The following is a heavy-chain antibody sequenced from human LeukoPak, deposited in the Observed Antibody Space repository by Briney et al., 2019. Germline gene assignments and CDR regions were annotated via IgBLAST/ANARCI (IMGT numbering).Heavy chain of an antibody. CDR3: GRDSFETDIDY. V-gene: IGHV3-7*01. D-gene: IGHD1-14*01. CDR2: IKEDGSET. CDR1: GFSFSTYW. Sequence: PGGSLRLSCAASGFSFSTYWMSWVRQAPGKGLEWVANIKEDGSETYYVDSLRGRFTISRDNVKNSLYLQINSLRAGDTAVYYCGRDSFETDIDYWGQGTLVTVSS. J-gene: IGHJ4*02.